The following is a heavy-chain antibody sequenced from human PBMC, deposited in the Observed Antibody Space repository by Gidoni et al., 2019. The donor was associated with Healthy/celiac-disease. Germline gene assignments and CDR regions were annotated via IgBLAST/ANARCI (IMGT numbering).Heavy chain of an antibody. V-gene: IGHV4-34*01. CDR1: GGSFSGYY. D-gene: IGHD6-6*01. Sequence: QVQLQQWGAGLLKPSETLSLTCAVYGGSFSGYYWSWIRQPPGNGLEWIGEINHSGSPNYNPSLKSRVTISVDTSKNQFSLKLSSVTAADTAVYYCAVAFSSSSWFDPWGQGTLVTVSS. CDR2: INHSGSP. J-gene: IGHJ5*02. CDR3: AVAFSSSSWFDP.